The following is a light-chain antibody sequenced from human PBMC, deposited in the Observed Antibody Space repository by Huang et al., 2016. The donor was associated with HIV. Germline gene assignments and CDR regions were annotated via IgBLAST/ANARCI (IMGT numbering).Light chain of an antibody. Sequence: MTQSPPSLSASIGDRVTLTCRASRYISTFLAWYQQKPGKPPRLLIYAASILHSGVPSRFSGGGSGTNFTLTISSLQPEDVANYYCQKYDSAPRTFGQGTKVELK. V-gene: IGKV1-27*01. CDR2: AAS. CDR3: QKYDSAPRT. CDR1: RYISTF. J-gene: IGKJ1*01.